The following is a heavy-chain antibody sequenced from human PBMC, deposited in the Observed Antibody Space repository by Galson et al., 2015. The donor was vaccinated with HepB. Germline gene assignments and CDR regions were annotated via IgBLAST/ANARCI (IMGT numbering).Heavy chain of an antibody. J-gene: IGHJ4*02. CDR3: AHRNYDILTGYSLFDY. V-gene: IGHV2-5*02. D-gene: IGHD3-9*01. CDR2: IYWDDVK. CDR1: GFSLSTSGVG. Sequence: PALVKPTQTLTLTCTFSGFSLSTSGVGVGWIRQPPGKALEWLALIYWDDVKRYSPSLKSRLTITKDTSKNQVVLTMTNMDPVDTATYYCAHRNYDILTGYSLFDYWGQGTLVTVSS.